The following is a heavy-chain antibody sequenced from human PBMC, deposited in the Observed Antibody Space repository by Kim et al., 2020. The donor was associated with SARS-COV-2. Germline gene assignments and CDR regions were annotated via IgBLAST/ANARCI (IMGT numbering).Heavy chain of an antibody. CDR1: GLTFSNAW. J-gene: IGHJ6*01. CDR2: IQSKVGGGGT. V-gene: IGHV3-15*01. D-gene: IGHD1-20*01. CDR3: TTEGISGSRYHYAGMDV. Sequence: GGSLRLSCEASGLTFSNAWMTWVRQAPGKGLEWVGRIQSKVGGGGTGYVAPVKGKFTISKDDSKNTADLQRNSLKTEDTAVYYCTTEGISGSRYHYAGMDVGGQGTTV.